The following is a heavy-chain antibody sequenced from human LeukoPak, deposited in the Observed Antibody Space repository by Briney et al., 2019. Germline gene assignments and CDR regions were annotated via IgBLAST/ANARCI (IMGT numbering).Heavy chain of an antibody. CDR3: ARPARRWLQLGNWFDP. V-gene: IGHV4-30-2*01. J-gene: IGHJ5*02. Sequence: SQTLSLTCAVSGGSISSGGYSWSWIRQPPGKGLEWIGYIYHSGSTNYNPSLKSRVTISVDTSKNQFSLKLSSVTAADTAVYYCARPARRWLQLGNWFDPWGQGTLVTVSS. D-gene: IGHD5-24*01. CDR2: IYHSGST. CDR1: GGSISSGGYS.